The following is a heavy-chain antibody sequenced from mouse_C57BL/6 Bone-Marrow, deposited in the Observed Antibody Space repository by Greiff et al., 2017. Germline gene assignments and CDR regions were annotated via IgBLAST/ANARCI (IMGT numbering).Heavy chain of an antibody. J-gene: IGHJ2*01. CDR1: GYTFTSYW. Sequence: QVQLQQSGAELVKPGASVKLSCKASGYTFTSYWMQWVKQRPGQGLEWIGEFDPSDSYSNYNQKFKGKATLTVDTSSSTAYMQLSRLTSEDSAVYYCASRVFDYWGQGTTLTVSS. D-gene: IGHD3-1*01. V-gene: IGHV1-50*01. CDR2: FDPSDSYS. CDR3: ASRVFDY.